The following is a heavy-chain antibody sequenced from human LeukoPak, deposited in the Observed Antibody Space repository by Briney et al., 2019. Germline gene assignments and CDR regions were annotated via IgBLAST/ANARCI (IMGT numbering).Heavy chain of an antibody. CDR3: ARDPDPILGANFHS. J-gene: IGHJ4*02. Sequence: GGFLRLSCATSGFTFSSDWMNWVRQAPGKGLEWVANINQDGSGKYYVDSVKGRFTISRDNAKTSLFLQMNSLRTEDTAVYYCARDPDPILGANFHSWGQGTLVTVSS. V-gene: IGHV3-7*01. CDR2: INQDGSGK. CDR1: GFTFSSDW. D-gene: IGHD1-26*01.